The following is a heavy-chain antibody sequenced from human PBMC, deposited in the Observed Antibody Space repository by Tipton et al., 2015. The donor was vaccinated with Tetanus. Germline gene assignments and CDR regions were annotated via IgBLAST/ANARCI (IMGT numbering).Heavy chain of an antibody. J-gene: IGHJ6*02. CDR1: GFTFSSYA. D-gene: IGHD6-19*01. CDR3: ANLAVATQTYYYYGMDV. Sequence: SLRLSCAASGFTFSSYAMSWVRQAPGKGLEWVSAISGSGGSTYYADSVKGRFTISRDNSKNTLYLQMNSLRAEDTAVYYCANLAVATQTYYYYGMDVWGQGTTVTVSS. V-gene: IGHV3-23*01. CDR2: ISGSGGST.